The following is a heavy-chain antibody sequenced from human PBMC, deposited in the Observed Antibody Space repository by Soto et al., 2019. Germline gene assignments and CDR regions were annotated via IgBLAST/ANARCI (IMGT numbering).Heavy chain of an antibody. V-gene: IGHV3-74*01. D-gene: IGHD3-22*01. Sequence: GGSLRLSCAASGFTFSSYWMHWVRQAPGKGLVWVSRINSDGSSTSYADSVKGRFTISRDNAKNTLYLQMNSLRAEDTAVYYCTTDTYYYDSSGYLVYWGQGTLVTVSS. J-gene: IGHJ4*02. CDR2: INSDGSST. CDR3: TTDTYYYDSSGYLVY. CDR1: GFTFSSYW.